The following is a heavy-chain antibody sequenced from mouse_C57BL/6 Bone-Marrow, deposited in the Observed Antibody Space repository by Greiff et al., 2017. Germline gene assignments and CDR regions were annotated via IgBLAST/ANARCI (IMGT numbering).Heavy chain of an antibody. Sequence: QVQLQQPGAELVRPGTSVKLSCKASGYTFTSYWMPWVKQRPGQGLEWIGVIDPSDSYTNYNQKFKGKATVTVDTSSSTAYMQLSSLTSEDSAVFYCARSGNDGHCDDFEGWGQGTTLTVA. D-gene: IGHD2-3*01. CDR1: GYTFTSYW. CDR3: ARSGNDGHCDDFEG. V-gene: IGHV1-59*01. J-gene: IGHJ2*01. CDR2: IDPSDSYT.